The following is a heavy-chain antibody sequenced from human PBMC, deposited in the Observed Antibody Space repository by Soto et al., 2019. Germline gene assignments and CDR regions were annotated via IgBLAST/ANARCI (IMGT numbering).Heavy chain of an antibody. CDR1: GGSISSYY. CDR3: ARQFYSGSYYGWFDP. V-gene: IGHV4-59*01. D-gene: IGHD1-26*01. J-gene: IGHJ5*02. Sequence: PSETLSLTCTVSGGSISSYYWSWIRQPPGKGLEWIGDIYYSGSNNYNPSLKSRVTISVDTAKNQYSLKLSSLTAADTAVYYCARQFYSGSYYGWFDPWGQGPLVTVSS. CDR2: IYYSGSN.